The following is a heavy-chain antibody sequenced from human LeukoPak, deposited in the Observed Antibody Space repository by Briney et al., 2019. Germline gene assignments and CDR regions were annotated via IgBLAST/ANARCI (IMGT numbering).Heavy chain of an antibody. V-gene: IGHV3-23*01. Sequence: GGSLRLSCAASGFTFISYAVSWVRQAPGKGLEWVSGISGSGGTTYYADSVKGRFTISIDNSKNTLYLQMNSLRAEDTAVYYCANDPTLWSGYPIDYWVQGTLVTVSS. CDR2: ISGSGGTT. J-gene: IGHJ4*02. D-gene: IGHD3-3*01. CDR1: GFTFISYA. CDR3: ANDPTLWSGYPIDY.